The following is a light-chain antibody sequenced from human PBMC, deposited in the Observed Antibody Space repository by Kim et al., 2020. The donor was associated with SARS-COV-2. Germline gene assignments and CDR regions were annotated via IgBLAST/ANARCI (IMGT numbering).Light chain of an antibody. CDR3: ATWDDSLKGV. CDR1: SSNIGSNT. J-gene: IGLJ2*01. Sequence: QSVLTQPPSASGTPGQRVTISCSGSSSNIGSNTVNWYQQLPGTAPKLLIYSNNQRPSGVPDRFSGSKSGTSASLAISGLQSEEEADYYCATWDDSLKGVFGGGTQLTVL. V-gene: IGLV1-44*01. CDR2: SNN.